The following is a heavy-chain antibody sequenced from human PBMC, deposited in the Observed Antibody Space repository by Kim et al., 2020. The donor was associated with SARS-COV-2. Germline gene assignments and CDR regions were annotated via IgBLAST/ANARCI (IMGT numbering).Heavy chain of an antibody. J-gene: IGHJ4*02. D-gene: IGHD6-13*01. Sequence: GGSLRLSCAASGFTFSSYGMHWVRQAPGKGLEWVAVISYDGSNKYYADSVKGRFTISRDNSKNTLYLQMNSLRAEDTAVYYCAKDNGYSSSWYYFDYWGQGTLVTVSS. V-gene: IGHV3-30*18. CDR2: ISYDGSNK. CDR1: GFTFSSYG. CDR3: AKDNGYSSSWYYFDY.